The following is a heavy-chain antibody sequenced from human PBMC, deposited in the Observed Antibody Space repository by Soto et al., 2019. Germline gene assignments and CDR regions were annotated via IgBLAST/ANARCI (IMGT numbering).Heavy chain of an antibody. J-gene: IGHJ6*02. CDR2: IWYDGSNK. CDR3: ARDGGYCTNGVCYYYYGMDV. CDR1: GFTFSSYG. D-gene: IGHD2-8*01. V-gene: IGHV3-33*01. Sequence: QVQLVESGGGVVQPGRSLRLSCAASGFTFSSYGMHWVRQAPSKGLEWVAVIWYDGSNKYYADSVKGRFTISRDNSKNTLYLQMNSLRAEDTAVYYCARDGGYCTNGVCYYYYGMDVWGQGTTVTVSS.